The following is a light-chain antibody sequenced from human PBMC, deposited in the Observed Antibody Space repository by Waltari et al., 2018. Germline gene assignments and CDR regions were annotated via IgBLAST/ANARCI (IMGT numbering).Light chain of an antibody. CDR1: QSISRW. V-gene: IGKV1-5*03. CDR3: QQYNGA. J-gene: IGKJ1*01. Sequence: DNQMTQSPSTLSASVGDRVTITCRASQSISRWLAWYQQKPGKAPKILIYNASNVESGVPSRFSGSGAVTEFTLTISSLHPDDFATYYCQQYNGAFGQGTKVEIK. CDR2: NAS.